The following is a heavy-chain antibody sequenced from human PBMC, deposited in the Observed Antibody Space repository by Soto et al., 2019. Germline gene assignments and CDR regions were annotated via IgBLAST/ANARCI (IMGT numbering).Heavy chain of an antibody. CDR3: AIACVVDREFNY. V-gene: IGHV1-69*13. CDR1: GGTFSSDS. Sequence: SVKVSCKASGGTFSSDSFSWVRQAPGQGLEWMGGIIPMFDTPIYAQKFQDRVTITADESTSTAYMQLSSLRSGDTAVYYCAIACVVDREFNYWGRGSRVTVSS. J-gene: IGHJ4*02. CDR2: IIPMFDTP.